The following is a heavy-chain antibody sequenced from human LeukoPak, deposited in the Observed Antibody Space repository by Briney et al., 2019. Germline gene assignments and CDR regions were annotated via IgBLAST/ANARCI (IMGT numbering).Heavy chain of an antibody. D-gene: IGHD3-22*01. J-gene: IGHJ4*02. CDR3: ARVRNYYDSSGPRGFDY. CDR1: GFTFSSYG. CDR2: IRYDGSNK. V-gene: IGHV3-30*02. Sequence: GGSLRLSCAASGFTFSSYGMHWVRQAPGKGLEWVAFIRYDGSNKYYADSVKGRFTISRDNSKNTLYLQMNSLRAEDTAVYYCARVRNYYDSSGPRGFDYWGQGTLVTVSS.